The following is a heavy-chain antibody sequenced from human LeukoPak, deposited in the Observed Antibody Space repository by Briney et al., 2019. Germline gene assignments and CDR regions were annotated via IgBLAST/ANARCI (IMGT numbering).Heavy chain of an antibody. CDR2: ISAYNGNT. J-gene: IGHJ4*02. Sequence: ASVKVSRKASGYTFTSYGISWVRLAPGQGLEWMGWISAYNGNTNYAQKLQGRVTMTTDTSTSTAYMELRSLRSDDTAVYYCARSHIVVVTASSPPDYWGQGTLVTVSS. CDR1: GYTFTSYG. D-gene: IGHD2-21*02. V-gene: IGHV1-18*01. CDR3: ARSHIVVVTASSPPDY.